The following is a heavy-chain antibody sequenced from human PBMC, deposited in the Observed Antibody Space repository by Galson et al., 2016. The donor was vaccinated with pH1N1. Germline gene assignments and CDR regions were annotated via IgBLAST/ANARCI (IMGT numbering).Heavy chain of an antibody. Sequence: SLRLSCAASGFIFSDYWMSWVRQAPGKGLEWVAKINQDGSWKYYVDSMKGRCTISRENAENSLSLQMNSLRVEDTALYYCATEDYNTSLYWGQGILVTVSS. J-gene: IGHJ4*02. CDR2: INQDGSWK. CDR3: ATEDYNTSLY. V-gene: IGHV3-7*01. D-gene: IGHD4-11*01. CDR1: GFIFSDYW.